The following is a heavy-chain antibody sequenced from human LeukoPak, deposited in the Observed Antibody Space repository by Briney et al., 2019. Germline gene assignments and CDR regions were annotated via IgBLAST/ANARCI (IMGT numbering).Heavy chain of an antibody. J-gene: IGHJ4*02. D-gene: IGHD1-1*01. Sequence: ASVKVSCKASGGTFSSYAISWVRQAPGPGLEWMGRIIPIFGTANYAQKFQGRVTITTDESTSTAYMELSSLRSEDTAVYYCARTGLGFLDDYWGQGTLVTVSS. CDR1: GGTFSSYA. CDR3: ARTGLGFLDDY. CDR2: IIPIFGTA. V-gene: IGHV1-69*05.